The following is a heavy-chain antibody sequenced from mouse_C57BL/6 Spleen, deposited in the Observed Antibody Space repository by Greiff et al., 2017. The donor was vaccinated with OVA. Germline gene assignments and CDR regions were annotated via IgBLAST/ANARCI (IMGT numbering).Heavy chain of an antibody. J-gene: IGHJ4*01. V-gene: IGHV10-3*01. Sequence: EVKLMESGGGLVQPKGSLKLSCAASGFTFNTYAMHWVRQAPGKGLEWVARIRSKSSNNATYYADSVKDRFTISRDDSQSMLYLQINNLKTEDTAMYYCVRDRPAMGAMDYWGQGTSVTVSS. CDR2: IRSKSSNNAT. CDR1: GFTFNTYA. CDR3: VRDRPAMGAMDY.